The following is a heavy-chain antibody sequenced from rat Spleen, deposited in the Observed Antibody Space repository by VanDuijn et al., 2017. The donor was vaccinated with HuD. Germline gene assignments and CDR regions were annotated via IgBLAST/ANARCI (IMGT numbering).Heavy chain of an antibody. J-gene: IGHJ1*01. CDR3: ARHDWYFDF. V-gene: IGHV5-29*01. CDR1: GFTFSDYY. CDR2: ISYDGSST. Sequence: EVQLVESDGGLVQPGRSLKLSCAASGFTFSDYYMAWVRQAPTKGLEWVATISYDGSSTYYRDSVKGRFTISRDNAKSTLYLQMDSLRSEDTATYYCARHDWYFDFWGPGTMVTVSS.